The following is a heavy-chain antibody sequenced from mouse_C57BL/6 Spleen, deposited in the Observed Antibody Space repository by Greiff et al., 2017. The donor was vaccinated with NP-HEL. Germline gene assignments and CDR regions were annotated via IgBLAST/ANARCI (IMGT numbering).Heavy chain of an antibody. CDR1: GYAFSSSW. CDR3: ARADYPNWYFDV. CDR2: IYPGDGDT. V-gene: IGHV1-82*01. D-gene: IGHD2-4*01. J-gene: IGHJ1*03. Sequence: QVQLQQSGPELVKPGASVKISCKASGYAFSSSWMNWVKQRPGKGLEWIGRIYPGDGDTNYNGKFKGKATLTADKSSSTAYMQLSSLTSEDSAVYFCARADYPNWYFDVWGTGTTVTVSS.